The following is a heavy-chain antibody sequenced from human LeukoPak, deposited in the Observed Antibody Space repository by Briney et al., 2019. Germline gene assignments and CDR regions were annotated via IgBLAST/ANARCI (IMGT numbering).Heavy chain of an antibody. D-gene: IGHD2-2*01. CDR1: GGSISSYY. J-gene: IGHJ6*02. CDR2: IYYSGST. Sequence: SETLSLTCTVSGGSISSYYWSWIRQPPGKGLEWIGYIYYSGSTNYNPSLKSRVTISLDTSKNQFSLKLSSVTAADTAVYYCARHFEYRSSIACYWRHYYYYGMDVWGQGTTVTVSS. CDR3: ARHFEYRSSIACYWRHYYYYGMDV. V-gene: IGHV4-59*08.